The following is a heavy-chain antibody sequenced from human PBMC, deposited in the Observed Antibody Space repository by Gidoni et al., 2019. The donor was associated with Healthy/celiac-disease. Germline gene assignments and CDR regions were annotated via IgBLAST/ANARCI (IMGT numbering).Heavy chain of an antibody. Sequence: QVQLVQSGAEVKKPGSSVKVSCTASGGTFSSYAISWVRQAPGQGLEWMGGIIPIFGTANYAQKFQGRVTITADESTSTAYMELSSLRSEDTAVYYCARSNTDYGDYVPLYYYGMDVWGQGTTVTVSS. J-gene: IGHJ6*02. V-gene: IGHV1-69*12. D-gene: IGHD4-17*01. CDR3: ARSNTDYGDYVPLYYYGMDV. CDR2: IIPIFGTA. CDR1: GGTFSSYA.